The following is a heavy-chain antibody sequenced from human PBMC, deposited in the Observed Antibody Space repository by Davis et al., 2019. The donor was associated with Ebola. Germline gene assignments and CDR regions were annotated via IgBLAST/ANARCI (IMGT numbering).Heavy chain of an antibody. V-gene: IGHV1-18*01. Sequence: ASVTVSCKASGYTFTSYGISWVRQAPGQGLEWMGWISAYNGNTNYAQKLQGRVTMTRDTSTSTVYMELSSLRSEDTAVYYCGGGWLVLPNYWGQGTLVTVSS. CDR3: GGGWLVLPNY. D-gene: IGHD6-19*01. CDR1: GYTFTSYG. J-gene: IGHJ4*02. CDR2: ISAYNGNT.